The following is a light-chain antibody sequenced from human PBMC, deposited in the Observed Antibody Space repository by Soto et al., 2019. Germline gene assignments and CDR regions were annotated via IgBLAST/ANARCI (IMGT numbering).Light chain of an antibody. CDR3: QHYGNSLWT. J-gene: IGKJ1*01. CDR2: AAS. Sequence: EIVLTQSPGTLSLSPGERATLSCRASQSISSNNLDWYQQKRGQAPRLLIYAASSRATGIPDRFSGSGSGTDFTLTISRLEAEDFAVYYCQHYGNSLWTFGQGTKVEIK. CDR1: QSISSNN. V-gene: IGKV3-20*01.